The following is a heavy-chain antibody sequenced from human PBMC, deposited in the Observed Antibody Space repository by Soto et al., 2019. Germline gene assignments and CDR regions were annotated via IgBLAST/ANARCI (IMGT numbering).Heavy chain of an antibody. V-gene: IGHV3-33*01. Sequence: QVQLVESGGGVVQPGRSLRLSGAASGFTFSSYGMHWVRQAPGKGLEWVAVIWYDGSNKYYADSVKGRFTISRDNSKNTLYLQRNSLRAEDTAVYYCAREMGWWTYAAFDAFDIWGQGTMVTVSS. CDR1: GFTFSSYG. CDR3: AREMGWWTYAAFDAFDI. CDR2: IWYDGSNK. D-gene: IGHD5-12*01. J-gene: IGHJ3*02.